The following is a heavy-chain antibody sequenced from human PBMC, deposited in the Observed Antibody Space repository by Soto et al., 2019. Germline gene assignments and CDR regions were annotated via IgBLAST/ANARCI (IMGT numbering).Heavy chain of an antibody. CDR3: ARGDDFAGNDYFDY. J-gene: IGHJ4*02. V-gene: IGHV4-39*01. Sequence: SETLSLTCTVSCGSISSGFYYWGWIRQPPGKGLEYIGSQYYAGSTYYNPSLKSRVTILVDTSKNQFSLKLSSVTAADTAVYFCARGDDFAGNDYFDYWGQGTLVTVS. D-gene: IGHD1-1*01. CDR1: CGSISSGFYY. CDR2: QYYAGST.